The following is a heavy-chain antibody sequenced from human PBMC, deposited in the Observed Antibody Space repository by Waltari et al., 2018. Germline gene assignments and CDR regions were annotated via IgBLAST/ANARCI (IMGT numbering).Heavy chain of an antibody. Sequence: QVQLVQSGAEVKKPGSSVKVSCKASGGTFSSYAISWVRQAPGHGLEWMGGIIPIFGTANYAQKFQGRVTITADESTSTAYMELSSLRSEDTAVYYCARDSASYYYDSSGYYLFDYWGQGTLVTVSS. V-gene: IGHV1-69*01. J-gene: IGHJ4*02. CDR2: IIPIFGTA. D-gene: IGHD3-22*01. CDR3: ARDSASYYYDSSGYYLFDY. CDR1: GGTFSSYA.